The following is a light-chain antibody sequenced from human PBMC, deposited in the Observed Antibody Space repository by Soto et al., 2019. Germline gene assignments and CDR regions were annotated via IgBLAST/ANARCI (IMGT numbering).Light chain of an antibody. CDR2: AAS. V-gene: IGKV1-39*01. Sequence: SPPPPPASLGGRVTIPCRASQSISSYLNWYQQKPGKAPKVLIYAASSLQSGIPARFSGSGSGTDFTLTISSLQPEDFAAYYCQQNYSIPWTFGQGTKVDIK. CDR1: QSISSY. J-gene: IGKJ1*01. CDR3: QQNYSIPWT.